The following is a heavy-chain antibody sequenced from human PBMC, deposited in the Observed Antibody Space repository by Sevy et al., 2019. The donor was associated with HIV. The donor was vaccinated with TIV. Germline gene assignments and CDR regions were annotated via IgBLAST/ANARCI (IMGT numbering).Heavy chain of an antibody. CDR2: ISSSSSYR. D-gene: IGHD3-16*01. V-gene: IGHV3-21*04. CDR3: ASPGGKGFDP. J-gene: IGHJ5*02. Sequence: GGSLRLSCAASGFTFSSYSMNWVRQAPGKGLEWVSSISSSSSYRYYADSVKGRFTISRDNAKNSLYLQMNSLRAEDTAVYYCASPGGKGFDPWGQGTLVTVSS. CDR1: GFTFSSYS.